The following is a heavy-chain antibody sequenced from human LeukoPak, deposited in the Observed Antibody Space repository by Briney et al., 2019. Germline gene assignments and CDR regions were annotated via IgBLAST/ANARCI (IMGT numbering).Heavy chain of an antibody. CDR1: GYTFTGYY. V-gene: IGHV1-2*02. D-gene: IGHD6-19*01. J-gene: IGHJ4*02. Sequence: GASVKVSCKASGYTFTGYYMHWVRQAPGQGLEWMGWINPNSGGTNYAQKFQGRVTMTRDTSISTAYMELSRLRSDDTAVYYCARKGIAVAGSYGYWGQGTLITVSS. CDR3: ARKGIAVAGSYGY. CDR2: INPNSGGT.